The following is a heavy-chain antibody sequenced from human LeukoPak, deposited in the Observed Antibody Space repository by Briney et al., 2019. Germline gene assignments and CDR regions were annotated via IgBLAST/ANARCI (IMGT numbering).Heavy chain of an antibody. D-gene: IGHD3-22*01. CDR3: ARDYYDSSGYYQRGDY. Sequence: RASQTLSLTCTVSGGSISSGGYYWSWIRQHPGKGLEWIGYIYYSGSTYYNPSLKSRATISVDTSKNQFSLKLSSVTAADTAVYYCARDYYDSSGYYQRGDYWGQGTLVTVSS. V-gene: IGHV4-31*03. J-gene: IGHJ4*02. CDR1: GGSISSGGYY. CDR2: IYYSGST.